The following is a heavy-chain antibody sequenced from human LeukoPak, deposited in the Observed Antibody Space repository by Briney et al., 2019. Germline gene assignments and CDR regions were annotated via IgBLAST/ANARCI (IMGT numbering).Heavy chain of an antibody. V-gene: IGHV3-66*01. CDR3: VRASQWLAFDY. CDR1: GFIVGSIH. CDR2: IYNGDNT. D-gene: IGHD6-19*01. Sequence: GGSLRLSCAVSGFIVGSIHVAWVRQAPGKGLEWVSVIYNGDNTYYADSVRGRFTISRDKYKNTLYLQMSSLRAEDTAVYYCVRASQWLAFDYWGQGTLVTVSS. J-gene: IGHJ4*02.